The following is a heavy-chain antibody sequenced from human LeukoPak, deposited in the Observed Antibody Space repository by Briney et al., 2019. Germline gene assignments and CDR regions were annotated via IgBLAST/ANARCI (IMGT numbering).Heavy chain of an antibody. CDR3: ARDVALNYGDPRYYFDY. CDR2: ISSSCSTI. V-gene: IGHV3-11*01. CDR1: GFTFSDYY. J-gene: IGHJ4*02. D-gene: IGHD4-17*01. Sequence: GGSLRLSCAASGFTFSDYYMSWIRQAPGKGLEWVSYISSSCSTIYYADAVKGRFTISRDNAKNSLYLQMNSLRAEDTAVYYCARDVALNYGDPRYYFDYWGQGTLVTVSS.